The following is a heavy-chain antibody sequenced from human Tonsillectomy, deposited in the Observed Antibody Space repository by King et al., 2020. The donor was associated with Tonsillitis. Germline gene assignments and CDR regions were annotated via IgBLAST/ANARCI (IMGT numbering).Heavy chain of an antibody. CDR2: IYSGGST. D-gene: IGHD5-12*01. CDR3: ARGDSGYEYFDY. V-gene: IGHV3-66*01. CDR1: GFTVSSNY. J-gene: IGHJ4*02. Sequence: VQLVESGGGLVQPGGSLRLSCAASGFTVSSNYMSWVRQAPGKGLEWVSVIYSGGSTYYADSMKGRFTISRDNSKNTLYLQMNSLRAEDTAVYYCARGDSGYEYFDYWGQGTLVTVSS.